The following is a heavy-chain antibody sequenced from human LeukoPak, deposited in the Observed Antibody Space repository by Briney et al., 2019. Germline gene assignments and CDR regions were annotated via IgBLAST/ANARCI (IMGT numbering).Heavy chain of an antibody. D-gene: IGHD5-24*01. V-gene: IGHV3-74*01. Sequence: GGSLRLSCAASGFTFSSYWMHWVRQAPGKGLVWVSRINGDGSSTAYADSVKGRFTISRDNAKNTLYLQMNSLTAEDTAVYYCTYEERATITSWGQGTLVTVSS. CDR1: GFTFSSYW. J-gene: IGHJ5*02. CDR3: TYEERATITS. CDR2: INGDGSST.